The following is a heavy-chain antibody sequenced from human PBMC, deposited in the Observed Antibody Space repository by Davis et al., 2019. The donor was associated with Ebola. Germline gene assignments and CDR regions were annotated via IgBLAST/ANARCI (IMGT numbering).Heavy chain of an antibody. CDR3: AGLYCSSTSCSYGMDV. Sequence: SETLSLTCTVSGGSISSYYWSWIRQPPGKGLEWIGYTYYSGSTNYNPSLKSRVTISVDTSKNQFSLKLSSVTAADTAVYYCAGLYCSSTSCSYGMDVWGQGTTVTVSS. CDR1: GGSISSYY. J-gene: IGHJ6*02. V-gene: IGHV4-59*08. CDR2: TYYSGST. D-gene: IGHD2-2*01.